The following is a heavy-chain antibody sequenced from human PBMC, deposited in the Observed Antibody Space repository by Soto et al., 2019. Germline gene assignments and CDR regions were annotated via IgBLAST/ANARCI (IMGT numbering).Heavy chain of an antibody. CDR1: GFPFSSYW. V-gene: IGHV3-21*01. J-gene: IGHJ6*02. Sequence: GGSLRLSCAASGFPFSSYWMHWVRHAPGKGLVWVSRINSSSSSYIYYADSVKGRFTISRDNAKNSLYLQMNSLRAEDTAVYYCARFETYSSGGYYYYGMDVWGQGTTVTVSS. CDR3: ARFETYSSGGYYYYGMDV. D-gene: IGHD6-19*01. CDR2: INSSSSSYI.